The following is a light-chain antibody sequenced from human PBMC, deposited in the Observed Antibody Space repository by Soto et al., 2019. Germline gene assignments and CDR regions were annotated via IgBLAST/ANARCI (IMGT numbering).Light chain of an antibody. CDR1: QSISIY. V-gene: IGKV1-39*01. J-gene: IGKJ4*01. CDR3: QQSYSTPT. Sequence: DIHITQYPSSLYAAIGDRATITSRASQSISIYLNWYQQKPGKAPILLVYAGSSLQGGVPSRFGGSGSGTDFTLTISSLQPEDFATYYCQQSYSTPTLGGGTKVDIK. CDR2: AGS.